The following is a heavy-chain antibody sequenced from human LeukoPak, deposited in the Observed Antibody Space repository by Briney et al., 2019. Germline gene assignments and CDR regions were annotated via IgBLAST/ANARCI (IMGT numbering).Heavy chain of an antibody. Sequence: ASVKVSCKASGYTFTSYDINWVRQATGQGLEWVGWMNPNSGNTGYAQKLQGRVTMTRNTSISTAYMELSSLRSEDTAVYYCARGTFGELLLDYWGQGTLVTVSS. V-gene: IGHV1-8*01. CDR3: ARGTFGELLLDY. CDR1: GYTFTSYD. J-gene: IGHJ4*02. D-gene: IGHD3-10*01. CDR2: MNPNSGNT.